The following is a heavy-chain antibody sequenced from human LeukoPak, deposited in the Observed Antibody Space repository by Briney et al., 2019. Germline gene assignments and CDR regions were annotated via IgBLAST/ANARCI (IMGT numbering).Heavy chain of an antibody. Sequence: GGSLRLSCATSGFPFSDYDMSWIRQAPGKGLEWVSYISSSDSRIYYADSVKDRFTISRDNTKNSLYLQMHSLRVEDTAVYYCARENYYGSGSSPGEFDYWGQGTLVTVSS. V-gene: IGHV3-11*01. CDR3: ARENYYGSGSSPGEFDY. CDR1: GFPFSDYD. J-gene: IGHJ4*02. D-gene: IGHD3-10*01. CDR2: ISSSDSRI.